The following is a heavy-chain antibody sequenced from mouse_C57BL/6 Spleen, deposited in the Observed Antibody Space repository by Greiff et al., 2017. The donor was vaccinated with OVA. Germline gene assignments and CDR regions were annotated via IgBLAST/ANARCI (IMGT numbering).Heavy chain of an antibody. D-gene: IGHD1-1*01. CDR3: ARRYYGISHPFDY. V-gene: IGHV1-64*01. CDR1: GYTFTSYW. Sequence: QVQLQQPGAELVKPGASVKLSCKASGYTFTSYWMHWVKQRPGQGLEWIGIIHPNSGSTNYNEKFKSKATLTVDKSSSTAYMQLSSLTSEDSSVYYFARRYYGISHPFDYWGQGTTLTVSS. J-gene: IGHJ2*01. CDR2: IHPNSGST.